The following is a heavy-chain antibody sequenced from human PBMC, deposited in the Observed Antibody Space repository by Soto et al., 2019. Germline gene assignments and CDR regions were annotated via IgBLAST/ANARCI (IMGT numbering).Heavy chain of an antibody. Sequence: EVQLLESGGGLVQPGGSLRLSCAASGFTFSSYAMSWVRQAPGKGLDWVSTISGSGGSTYYADSVTGRFTISRDNSKNTLYLQMNSLRAEDTAVYYCAKERQATTVTLPDYWGQGTLVTVSS. CDR1: GFTFSSYA. V-gene: IGHV3-23*01. CDR3: AKERQATTVTLPDY. J-gene: IGHJ4*02. D-gene: IGHD4-17*01. CDR2: ISGSGGST.